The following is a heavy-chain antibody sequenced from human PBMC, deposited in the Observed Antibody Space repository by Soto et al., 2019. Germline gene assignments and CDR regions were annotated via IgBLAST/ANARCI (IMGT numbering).Heavy chain of an antibody. D-gene: IGHD2-2*01. V-gene: IGHV1-18*01. Sequence: ASVKVCCKASGYTFTSYGIRWVRQAPGQGLEWMGWISAYNGNTNYAQKLQGRVTMTTDTSTSTAYMELRSLRSDDTAVYYCARSLGSVVVPAALGPGAFDIWGQGTMVTVSS. CDR1: GYTFTSYG. CDR3: ARSLGSVVVPAALGPGAFDI. CDR2: ISAYNGNT. J-gene: IGHJ3*02.